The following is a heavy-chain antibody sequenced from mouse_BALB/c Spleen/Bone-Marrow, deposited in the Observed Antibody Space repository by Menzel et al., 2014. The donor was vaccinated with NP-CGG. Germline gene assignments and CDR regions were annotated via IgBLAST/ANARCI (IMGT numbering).Heavy chain of an antibody. CDR1: GYAVSVYW. Sequence: QVQLKQSGAELVRPGSSVKISCKASGYAVSVYWMNWVKQRPGQGLEWIGQIYPGDGDTNYNGKFKGRATLTADKSSNTAYMQLSSLTSEDSAVYFCARGGISVDYWGQGTTLTVSS. V-gene: IGHV1-80*01. J-gene: IGHJ2*01. CDR2: IYPGDGDT. CDR3: ARGGISVDY.